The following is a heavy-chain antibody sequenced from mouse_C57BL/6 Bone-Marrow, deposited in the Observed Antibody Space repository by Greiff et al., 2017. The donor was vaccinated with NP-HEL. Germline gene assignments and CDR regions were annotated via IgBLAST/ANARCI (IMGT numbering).Heavy chain of an antibody. D-gene: IGHD1-1*01. J-gene: IGHJ4*01. V-gene: IGHV5-17*01. CDR1: GFTFSDYG. CDR2: ISSGSSTI. Sequence: EVQLVESGGGLVKPGGSLKLSCAASGFTFSDYGMHWVRQAPEKGLEWVAYISSGSSTIYYADKVKGRFTITRDNAKNTLFLQMTSLRSEDTAMYYCARRRFITTVVATRYYAMDYWGQGTSVTVSS. CDR3: ARRRFITTVVATRYYAMDY.